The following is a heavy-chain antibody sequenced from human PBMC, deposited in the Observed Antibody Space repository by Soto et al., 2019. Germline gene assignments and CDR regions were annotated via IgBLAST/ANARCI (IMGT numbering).Heavy chain of an antibody. CDR2: FDPEDGET. V-gene: IGHV1-24*01. J-gene: IGHJ3*02. Sequence: ASVKVSCKVSGYTLTELSMHWVRQAPGKGLEWMGGFDPEDGETIYAQKFQGRVTMTEDTSTDTAYMELSSLRSEDTAVYYCATAHVLRFLADQDAFAIWGQGTLVTVSS. CDR3: ATAHVLRFLADQDAFAI. CDR1: GYTLTELS. D-gene: IGHD3-3*01.